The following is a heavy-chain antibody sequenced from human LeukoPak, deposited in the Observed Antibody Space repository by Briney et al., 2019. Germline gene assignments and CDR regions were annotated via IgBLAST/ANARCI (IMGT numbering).Heavy chain of an antibody. J-gene: IGHJ3*02. Sequence: SETLSLTCAVYGGSFSDYYWTWIRQPPGKGLEWIGEINHSGSPNNNPSLKSRVSISFDTSKNQFSLKLTSVTAADTAVYYCARRRYYYDSSGYYPGGAFDIWGQGTMVTVSS. CDR2: INHSGSP. V-gene: IGHV4-34*01. CDR1: GGSFSDYY. D-gene: IGHD3-22*01. CDR3: ARRRYYYDSSGYYPGGAFDI.